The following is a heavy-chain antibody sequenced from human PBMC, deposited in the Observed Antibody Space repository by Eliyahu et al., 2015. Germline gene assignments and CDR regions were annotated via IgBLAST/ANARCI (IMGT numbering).Heavy chain of an antibody. D-gene: IGHD3-22*01. CDR2: XSYGGST. Sequence: QLQLQESGPGLVKPSETLXLTCTVSGGSISSSTXYWGWXRXPPGKGLXWIVAXSYGGSTHYTPSLXSRVTISVDTSKNQFSLKLSSVTAADTAVYYCARDPRSGSTWXEFDPWGQGTLVTVSS. CDR3: ARDPRSGSTWXEFDP. CDR1: GGSISSSTXY. J-gene: IGHJ5*02. V-gene: IGHV4-39*07.